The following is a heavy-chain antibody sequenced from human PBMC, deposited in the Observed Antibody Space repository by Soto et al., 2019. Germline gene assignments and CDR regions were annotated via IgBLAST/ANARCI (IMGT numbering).Heavy chain of an antibody. V-gene: IGHV5-51*03. J-gene: IGHJ6*02. CDR1: GYSFTKYW. CDR3: VRMGFSGGGYLSYYYYGMDI. D-gene: IGHD5-12*01. CDR2: IYPDESDT. Sequence: EVQLVQSGAEVKEPGESLKISCKGSGYSFTKYWIGWVRQMPGKGLEWMAIIYPDESDTRYSPSFQGQVTISADNSISTVYLQWSSLKASDTAMYYCVRMGFSGGGYLSYYYYGMDIWGQGTTVTVSS.